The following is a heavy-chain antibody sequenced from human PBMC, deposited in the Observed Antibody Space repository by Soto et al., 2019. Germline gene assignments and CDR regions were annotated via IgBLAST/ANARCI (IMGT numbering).Heavy chain of an antibody. D-gene: IGHD3-16*01. CDR3: ARHKNGGAAFDY. V-gene: IGHV4-59*08. J-gene: IGHJ4*02. Sequence: QVQLQESGPELVKPSETLSLTCTVSGGTISSYYWSWIRQHPGKGLEWIGYIYYSGSTNYNPSLKSRVTISGDTSKNQSSLKLSSVTAADTAVYYCARHKNGGAAFDYWGQGTLVTVSS. CDR2: IYYSGST. CDR1: GGTISSYY.